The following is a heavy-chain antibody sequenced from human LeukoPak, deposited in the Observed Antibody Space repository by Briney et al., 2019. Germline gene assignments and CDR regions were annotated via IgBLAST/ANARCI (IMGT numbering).Heavy chain of an antibody. CDR3: AREWFGTIDI. Sequence: PSETLSLTCTVSGGSTSSYYWSWIRQPPGKGLEWIGYIYYSGSTNYNPSLKSRVTISVDTSKNQFSLKLSSVTAADTAVYYCAREWFGTIDIWGQGTMVTVSS. J-gene: IGHJ3*02. D-gene: IGHD3-10*01. CDR2: IYYSGST. CDR1: GGSTSSYY. V-gene: IGHV4-59*01.